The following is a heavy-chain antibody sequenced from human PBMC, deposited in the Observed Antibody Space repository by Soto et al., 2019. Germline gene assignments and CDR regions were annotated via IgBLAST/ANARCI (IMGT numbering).Heavy chain of an antibody. V-gene: IGHV1-46*03. CDR3: ARASGVATSPHAFVI. D-gene: IGHD5-12*01. CDR1: GYTFTSYY. J-gene: IGHJ3*02. Sequence: ASVKVSCKASGYTFTSYYMHWVRQAPGQGLEWMGIINPSGGSTSYAQKFQGRVTMTRDTSTSTVYMELSSLRSEDTAVYYCARASGVATSPHAFVIWGKGTMVTVAS. CDR2: INPSGGST.